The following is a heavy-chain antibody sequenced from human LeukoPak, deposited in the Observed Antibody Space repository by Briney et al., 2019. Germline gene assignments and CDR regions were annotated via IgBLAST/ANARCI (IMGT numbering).Heavy chain of an antibody. V-gene: IGHV3-33*08. CDR3: ARDRRVGPPSHWFDP. D-gene: IGHD3-16*01. CDR2: IWYDGSNK. CDR1: GFMFSSNW. Sequence: SGGSLRLSCAASGFMFSSNWMSWVRLAPGKGLEWVAVIWYDGSNKYYADSVKGRFTISRDNSKNTLYLQMNSLRAEDTAVYYCARDRRVGPPSHWFDPWGQGTLVTVSS. J-gene: IGHJ5*02.